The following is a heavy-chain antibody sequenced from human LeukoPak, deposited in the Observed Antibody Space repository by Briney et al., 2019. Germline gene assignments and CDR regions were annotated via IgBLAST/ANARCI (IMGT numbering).Heavy chain of an antibody. D-gene: IGHD4-11*01. CDR1: GDSISGHY. CDR3: ARDRPPVTS. V-gene: IGHV4-59*11. CDR2: IYYSGTT. Sequence: SETLSLTCTVSGDSISGHYWNWIRQTPGKGLEWIGYIYYSGTTNYNPSLKSRVTISVDTSKNQFSLKLSSVTAADTAVYYCARDRPPVTSWGQGTLVTVSS. J-gene: IGHJ4*02.